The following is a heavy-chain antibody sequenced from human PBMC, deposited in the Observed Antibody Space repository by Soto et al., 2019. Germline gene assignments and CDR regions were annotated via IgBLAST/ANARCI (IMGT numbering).Heavy chain of an antibody. V-gene: IGHV4-61*01. J-gene: IGHJ6*02. CDR3: ARDYYDSSGTTTPYYYYGMDV. CDR1: GGSVSSGSYY. Sequence: SETLSLTCTVSGGSVSSGSYYWSWIRQPPGKGLEWIGYIYYSGSTNYNPSLKSRVTISVDTSKNQFSLKLSSVTAADTAVYYCARDYYDSSGTTTPYYYYGMDVWGQGTTLTVSS. CDR2: IYYSGST. D-gene: IGHD3-22*01.